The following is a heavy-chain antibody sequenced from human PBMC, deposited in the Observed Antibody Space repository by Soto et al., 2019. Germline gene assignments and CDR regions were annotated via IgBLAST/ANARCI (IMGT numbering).Heavy chain of an antibody. D-gene: IGHD6-19*01. CDR3: ARRGRSSGWSVWFDP. CDR2: IDYSGST. Sequence: QLQLQESGPGLVKPSETLSLTCTVSGGSISSSSYYWGWIRQPPGKGLEWIGSIDYSGSTYYNPSLRSRFTISGDTSKNQFSLKLSSVTAADTAVYYCARRGRSSGWSVWFDPWGQGTLVTVSS. J-gene: IGHJ5*02. CDR1: GGSISSSSYY. V-gene: IGHV4-39*01.